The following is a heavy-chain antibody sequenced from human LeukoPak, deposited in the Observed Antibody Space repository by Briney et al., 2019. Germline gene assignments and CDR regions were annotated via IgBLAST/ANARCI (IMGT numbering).Heavy chain of an antibody. D-gene: IGHD4-17*01. V-gene: IGHV1-69*01. CDR1: GGTFSSYA. J-gene: IGHJ5*02. CDR3: ARGATVTNNWFDP. Sequence: SVKVSCKASGGTFSSYAISWVRQAPGQGLEWMGGIIPIFGTANYAQKFQGRVTITADESTSTAYMELSSLRSEGTAVYYCARGATVTNNWFDPWGQGTLVTVSS. CDR2: IIPIFGTA.